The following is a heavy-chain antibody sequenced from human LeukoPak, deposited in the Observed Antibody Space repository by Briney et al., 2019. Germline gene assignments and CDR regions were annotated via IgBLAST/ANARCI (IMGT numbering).Heavy chain of an antibody. CDR3: ARGVVRKNWFDP. Sequence: PSETLSLTCTVSGGSISSYYWSWIRQPPGKGLEWIGYIYTSGSTNYNPSLKSRVTISVDTSKNQFSLKLSSVTAADTAVYYCARGVVRKNWFDPWGQGTLVTVSS. V-gene: IGHV4-4*09. CDR2: IYTSGST. CDR1: GGSISSYY. J-gene: IGHJ5*02. D-gene: IGHD3-10*01.